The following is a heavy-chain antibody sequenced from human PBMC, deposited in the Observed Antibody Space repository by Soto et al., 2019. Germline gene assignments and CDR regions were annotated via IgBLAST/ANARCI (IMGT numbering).Heavy chain of an antibody. V-gene: IGHV6-1*01. Sequence: SQTRSLTCAITGYSVSSNSAGWSWVRQSPSRGLEWLGRTYYRSKWYYEYAVSVRGRITINPDTSKNQYSLQLNSVTPEDTAVYFCARGEQYRGTICDYWGQGNTGTVSA. J-gene: IGHJ4*03. D-gene: IGHD5-12*01. CDR3: ARGEQYRGTICDY. CDR1: GYSVSSNSAG. CDR2: TYYRSKWYY.